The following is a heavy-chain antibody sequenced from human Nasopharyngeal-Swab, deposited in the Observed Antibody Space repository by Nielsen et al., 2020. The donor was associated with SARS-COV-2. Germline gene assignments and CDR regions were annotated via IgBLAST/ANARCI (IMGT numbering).Heavy chain of an antibody. J-gene: IGHJ4*02. D-gene: IGHD4-17*01. CDR3: ARDPYGDYATGQFDY. V-gene: IGHV3-48*04. CDR2: ITSSSSTK. Sequence: GGSLRLSCAASGFTFGTYSMNWVRQAPGKGLEWVSYITSSSSTKYYADSVKGRFTISRDNAKNSLYLQMDSLRAEDTALYYCARDPYGDYATGQFDYWGQGTLVTVSS. CDR1: GFTFGTYS.